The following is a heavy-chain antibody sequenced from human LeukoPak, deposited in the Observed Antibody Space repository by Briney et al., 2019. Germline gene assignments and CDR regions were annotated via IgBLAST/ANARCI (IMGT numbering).Heavy chain of an antibody. Sequence: PGGSLRLSCAASGFTFSSYAMHWVRQAPGKGLEWVAVISYDGSNKYYADSVKGRFTISRDNSKNTLYLQMNSLRAEDTAVYYCARTYSSGWLVVWGQGTTVTVSS. V-gene: IGHV3-30-3*01. D-gene: IGHD6-19*01. CDR1: GFTFSSYA. CDR2: ISYDGSNK. J-gene: IGHJ6*02. CDR3: ARTYSSGWLVV.